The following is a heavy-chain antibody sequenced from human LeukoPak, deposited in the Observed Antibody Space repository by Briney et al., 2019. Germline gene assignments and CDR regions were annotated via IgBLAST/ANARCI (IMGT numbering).Heavy chain of an antibody. V-gene: IGHV1-46*01. J-gene: IGHJ5*02. CDR3: AREGVEWLLGLSNNWFDP. CDR2: INPSGGTT. D-gene: IGHD3-3*01. Sequence: ASVKVSCKASGYTFTSYYLHWVRQAPGQGLEWMGIINPSGGTTSYAQKFQGRVTMTRDMSTSTVYMELSSLRSEDTAVYYCAREGVEWLLGLSNNWFDPWGQGTLVTVSS. CDR1: GYTFTSYY.